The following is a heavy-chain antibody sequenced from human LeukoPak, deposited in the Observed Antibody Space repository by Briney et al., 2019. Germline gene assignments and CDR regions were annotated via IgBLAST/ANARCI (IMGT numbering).Heavy chain of an antibody. J-gene: IGHJ4*02. CDR2: ISSSGSTI. V-gene: IGHV3-11*01. CDR1: GFTFSDYY. CDR3: VRVVLRYYLDY. Sequence: GGSLRLSCAASGFTFSDYYMGWIRQAPGKGLEWVSYISSSGSTIYYADSVKGRFTISRDNAKNSLYLQMNSLRAEDTAVYYCVRVVLRYYLDYWGQGTLVTVSS. D-gene: IGHD3-9*01.